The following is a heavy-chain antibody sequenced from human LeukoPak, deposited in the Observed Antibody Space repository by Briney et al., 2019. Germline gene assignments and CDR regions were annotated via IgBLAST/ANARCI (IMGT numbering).Heavy chain of an antibody. CDR3: ARGRRRSIASSPYYFDY. CDR1: GGSFSGYY. Sequence: SETLSLTCAVYGGSFSGYYWSWIRQPPGKGLEWIGEINHSGSTNYNPSLKSRVTISVDTSKNQFSLKLSSVTAADTAVYYCARGRRRSIASSPYYFDYWGQGTLATVSS. V-gene: IGHV4-34*01. J-gene: IGHJ4*02. CDR2: INHSGST. D-gene: IGHD6-6*01.